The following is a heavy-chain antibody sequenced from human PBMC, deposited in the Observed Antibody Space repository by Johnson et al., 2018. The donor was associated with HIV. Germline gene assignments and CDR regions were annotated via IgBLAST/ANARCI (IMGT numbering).Heavy chain of an antibody. Sequence: QEQLVESGGGVVRPGGSLRLSCAASGFTFDDYGMSWVRQIPGKGLEWMTLIRYDGSNKYYADSVKGRFTISRDNSKNTLYLQMNSLRAEDTAVYYCARVRAAVAYGGGAFDIWGQGTMVTVSS. CDR2: IRYDGSNK. CDR3: ARVRAAVAYGGGAFDI. CDR1: GFTFDDYG. J-gene: IGHJ3*02. D-gene: IGHD6-19*01. V-gene: IGHV3-33*08.